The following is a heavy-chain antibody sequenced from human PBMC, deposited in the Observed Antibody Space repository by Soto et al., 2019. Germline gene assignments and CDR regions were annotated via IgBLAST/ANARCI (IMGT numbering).Heavy chain of an antibody. CDR1: GYTFTRYN. CDR3: ARGGVFFFAAPTNPFDY. Sequence: GASVKVSCKTPGYTFTRYNIHWVRQAPGQRLEWMGWINVGNGNTRYSQKFQGRLTMTRNTSISTAYMELSSLRSEDTAVYYCARGGVFFFAAPTNPFDYWGQGTLVTVSS. D-gene: IGHD3-10*01. CDR2: INVGNGNT. V-gene: IGHV1-3*01. J-gene: IGHJ4*02.